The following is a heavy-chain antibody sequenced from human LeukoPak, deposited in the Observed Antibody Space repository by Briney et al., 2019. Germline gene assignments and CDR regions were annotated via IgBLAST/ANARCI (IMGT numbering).Heavy chain of an antibody. CDR3: ARVGIAARPDLQYGMDV. J-gene: IGHJ6*02. D-gene: IGHD6-6*01. CDR1: GFTFSSYW. CDR2: INSDGSST. Sequence: GGSLRLSCAASGFTFSSYWMHWVRQAPGKGLVWVSRINSDGSSTSYADSVKGRFTISRDNAKNTLHLQMNSLRAEDTAVYYCARVGIAARPDLQYGMDVWGQGTTVTVSS. V-gene: IGHV3-74*01.